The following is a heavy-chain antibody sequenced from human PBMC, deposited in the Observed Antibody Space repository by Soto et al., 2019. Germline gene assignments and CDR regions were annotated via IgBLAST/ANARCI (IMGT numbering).Heavy chain of an antibody. V-gene: IGHV3-30-3*01. D-gene: IGHD5-18*01. CDR3: ARAMDTAMTSKDNWFDP. Sequence: QVQLVESGGGVVQPGRSLRLSCAASGFTFRSYHLHWVRQAPGKGLEWVATISTDENKTYYTDSVKGRFTISRDNSKNXXYLRVNSLRAEDTAVYYCARAMDTAMTSKDNWFDPWGQGTLVTVSS. CDR2: ISTDENKT. CDR1: GFTFRSYH. J-gene: IGHJ5*02.